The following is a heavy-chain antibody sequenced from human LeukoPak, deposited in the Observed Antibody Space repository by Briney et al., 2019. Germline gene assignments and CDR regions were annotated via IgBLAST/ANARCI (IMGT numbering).Heavy chain of an antibody. D-gene: IGHD2-15*01. Sequence: GASVKVSCKASGYTFTGYYMHWVRQAPEQGLEWMGWINPNSGGTNYAQKFQGWVTMTRDTSISTAYMELSRLRSDDTAVYYCARGLMAAVYYYYYGMDVWGQGTTVTVSS. CDR3: ARGLMAAVYYYYYGMDV. V-gene: IGHV1-2*04. J-gene: IGHJ6*02. CDR1: GYTFTGYY. CDR2: INPNSGGT.